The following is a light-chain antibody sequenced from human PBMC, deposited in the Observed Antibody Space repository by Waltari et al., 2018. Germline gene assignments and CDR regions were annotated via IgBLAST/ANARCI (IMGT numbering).Light chain of an antibody. J-gene: IGKJ1*01. V-gene: IGKV3D-20*01. Sequence: EIVLTQSPATLSLSPGERATLSCGASQSFNSNYVAWYQQKPGLAPRLLIYDASSRATGIPDRFTGSGSGTDFTLTISRLEPEDFAVYYCQQYGSSPPWTFGQGTKVEIK. CDR2: DAS. CDR1: QSFNSNY. CDR3: QQYGSSPPWT.